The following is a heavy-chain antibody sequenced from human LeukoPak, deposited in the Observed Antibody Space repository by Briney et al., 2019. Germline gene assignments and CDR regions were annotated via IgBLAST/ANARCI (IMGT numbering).Heavy chain of an antibody. Sequence: GGSLRLSCAASGFTFSSNWRSWVRQAPGKGLEWVANIKEDGSAKYYVDAVRGRFTISRDNAKNSLYLQMNNLSAADTAVYYCVRDSPGYGAYDFDWGQVTLLTVSS. J-gene: IGHJ4*02. CDR1: GFTFSSNW. CDR3: VRDSPGYGAYDFD. D-gene: IGHD5-12*01. V-gene: IGHV3-7*01. CDR2: IKEDGSAK.